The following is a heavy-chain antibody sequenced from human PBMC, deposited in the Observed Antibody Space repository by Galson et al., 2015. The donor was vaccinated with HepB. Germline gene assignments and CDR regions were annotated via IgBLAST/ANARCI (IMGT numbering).Heavy chain of an antibody. J-gene: IGHJ2*01. CDR2: VSYDGSRT. Sequence: SLRLSCAASGFSFSSRGMHWVRQAPGKGLEWVAVVSYDGSRTFYADSVEGRFTISRDNSKNTLYLQMNSLRAEDTAVYYCARDRHSERTYWYFDLWGRGTLVTVSS. CDR3: ARDRHSERTYWYFDL. CDR1: GFSFSSRG. V-gene: IGHV3-30*03. D-gene: IGHD1-26*01.